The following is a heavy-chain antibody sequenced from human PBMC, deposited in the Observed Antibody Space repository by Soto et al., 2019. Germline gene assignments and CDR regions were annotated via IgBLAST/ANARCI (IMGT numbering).Heavy chain of an antibody. D-gene: IGHD2-2*01. Sequence: EVQLLESGGGLVQPGGSLRLSCAASGFTFSSYAMSWVRQAPGKGLEWVSAISGSGGSTHYADSVKGRFTISRDNSKNTLYLQMNSLRAEDTAVYYCAKAPMSIPKSYHLDYWGQGTLVTVSS. CDR1: GFTFSSYA. V-gene: IGHV3-23*01. CDR2: ISGSGGST. CDR3: AKAPMSIPKSYHLDY. J-gene: IGHJ4*02.